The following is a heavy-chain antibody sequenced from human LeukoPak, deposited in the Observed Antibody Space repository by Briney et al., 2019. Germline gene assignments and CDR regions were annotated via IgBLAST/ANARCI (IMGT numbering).Heavy chain of an antibody. CDR2: DRGTK. CDR1: GFTFSSYS. V-gene: IGHV3-48*01. D-gene: IGHD3-22*01. CDR3: TAGLYDTGGVDH. Sequence: GGSLRLSCAASGFTFSSYSMNWVRQAPGKGLEWVGRDRGTKDYAAPVKDRFSISRDNSKNTLYLVMINLKTEDTAVYYCTAGLYDTGGVDHWGQGTLVTVSS. J-gene: IGHJ4*02.